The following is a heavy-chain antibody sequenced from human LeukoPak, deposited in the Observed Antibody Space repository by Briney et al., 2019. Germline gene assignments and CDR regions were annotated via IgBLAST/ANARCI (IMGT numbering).Heavy chain of an antibody. CDR3: ARGSGYCSSTSCKNWFDP. D-gene: IGHD2-2*01. CDR2: INPNSGGT. CDR1: GYTFTSYY. J-gene: IGHJ5*02. Sequence: ASVKVSCKASGYTFTSYYMHWVRQAPGQGLEWMGWINPNSGGTNYAQKFQGRVTMTRDTSISTAYMELSRLRSDDTAVYYCARGSGYCSSTSCKNWFDPWGQGTLVTVSS. V-gene: IGHV1-2*02.